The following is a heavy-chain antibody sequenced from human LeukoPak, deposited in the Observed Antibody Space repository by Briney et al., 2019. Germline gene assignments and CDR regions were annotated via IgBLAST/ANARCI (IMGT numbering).Heavy chain of an antibody. CDR3: ARAEQQLVPDAWFDP. Sequence: GGSLILSCAASGFTVSSNYMSWVRQAPGKGLEWVSVIYSGGSTYYADSVKGRFTISRDNAKNSLYLQMNSLRAEDTAVYYCARAEQQLVPDAWFDPWGQGTLVTVSS. D-gene: IGHD6-13*01. J-gene: IGHJ5*02. CDR1: GFTVSSNY. CDR2: IYSGGST. V-gene: IGHV3-53*01.